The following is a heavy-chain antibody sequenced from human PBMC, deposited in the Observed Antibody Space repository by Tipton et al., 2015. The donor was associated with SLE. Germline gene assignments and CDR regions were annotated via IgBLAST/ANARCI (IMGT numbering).Heavy chain of an antibody. D-gene: IGHD6-19*01. CDR1: GGSLGSEY. CDR2: IYYNGDA. Sequence: TLSLTCTVSGGSLGSEYWSWIRQPPGKGLEWIGHIYYNGDANYNPSPKSRLTISVDTSKNQFSLQLSSVTAADTAVYYCARLYRVAVADLEAFDIWGQGKMVAVSS. J-gene: IGHJ3*02. V-gene: IGHV4-59*01. CDR3: ARLYRVAVADLEAFDI.